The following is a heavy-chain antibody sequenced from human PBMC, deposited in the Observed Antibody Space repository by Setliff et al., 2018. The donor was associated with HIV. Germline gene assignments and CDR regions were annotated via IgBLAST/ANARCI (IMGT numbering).Heavy chain of an antibody. D-gene: IGHD1-26*01. V-gene: IGHV3-11*04. CDR3: VRDGSSSGSFYPEYFQY. CDR1: GFTFSDYY. J-gene: IGHJ1*01. Sequence: GGSLRLSCAASGFTFSDYYMSWIRQAPGKGLEWLSYISYSGNTMYYADSVEGRFTISRDNAKNSLYLQMHSLRAEDTAVYYCVRDGSSSGSFYPEYFQYWGQGTLVTVSS. CDR2: ISYSGNTM.